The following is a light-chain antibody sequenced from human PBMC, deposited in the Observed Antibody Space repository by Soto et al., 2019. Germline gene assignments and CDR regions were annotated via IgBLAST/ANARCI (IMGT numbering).Light chain of an antibody. CDR1: TSNIGYNN. Sequence: QSVLTHPPSPSRTPGQRVPISCSGNTSNIGYNNVYWYRQLPGRAPTVLIYNNYQRPSGLPDRFSGSKSGTSASLAISGLRSDDEATSHCASWDDSLSGRVFGGGTQLTVL. CDR2: NNY. V-gene: IGLV1-47*01. CDR3: ASWDDSLSGRV. J-gene: IGLJ3*02.